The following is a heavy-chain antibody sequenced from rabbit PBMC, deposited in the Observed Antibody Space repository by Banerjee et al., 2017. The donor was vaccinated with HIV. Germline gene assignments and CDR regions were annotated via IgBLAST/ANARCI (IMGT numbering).Heavy chain of an antibody. D-gene: IGHD6-1*01. CDR2: INTSSGDT. CDR1: GFSFSNKYV. Sequence: QEQLEESGGDLVKPEGSLTLTCTASGFSFSNKYVMCWVRQAPGKGLEWIACINTSSGDTVYATWAKGRFTISKTSWTTVTLQMTSLTAADTAAYFCAREEYVGYGYANLWGPGTLVTV. V-gene: IGHV1S45*01. J-gene: IGHJ4*01. CDR3: AREEYVGYGYANL.